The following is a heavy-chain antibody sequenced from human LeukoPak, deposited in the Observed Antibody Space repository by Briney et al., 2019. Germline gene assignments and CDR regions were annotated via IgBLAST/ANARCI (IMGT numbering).Heavy chain of an antibody. J-gene: IGHJ4*02. CDR3: ARSQSSGWYRNYFDY. Sequence: GGSLRLSCAASGFIFSSYWMHWVRQAPGKGLVWVSRINGDGSSTSFADSVKGRFTISRDNAKNTLYLQMNSLRAEDTAVYYCARSQSSGWYRNYFDYWGQGTLVTVSS. CDR2: INGDGSST. V-gene: IGHV3-74*01. D-gene: IGHD6-19*01. CDR1: GFIFSSYW.